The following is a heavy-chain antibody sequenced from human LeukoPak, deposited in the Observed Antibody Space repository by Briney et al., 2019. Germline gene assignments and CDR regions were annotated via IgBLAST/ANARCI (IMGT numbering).Heavy chain of an antibody. V-gene: IGHV3-7*01. CDR2: IKEDGSEK. D-gene: IGHD4-23*01. CDR1: GFTFSSYW. Sequence: QSGGSLRLSCAASGFTFSSYWMSWVRQAPGKGLEWVASIKEDGSEKYYVDSVKGRFTVSRDNAKNSLYLQMNSLRTEDTAVYYCARERVATHYYYYGMDVWGQGTTVTVSS. J-gene: IGHJ6*02. CDR3: ARERVATHYYYYGMDV.